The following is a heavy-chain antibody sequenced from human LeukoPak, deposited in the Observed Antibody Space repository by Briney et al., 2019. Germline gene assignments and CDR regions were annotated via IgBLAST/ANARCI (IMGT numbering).Heavy chain of an antibody. CDR1: GGSISSYY. CDR2: IYYSGST. V-gene: IGHV4-59*01. D-gene: IGHD6-13*01. CDR3: ARDRGIAAAGSLFNYYYGMDV. Sequence: SETLSLTCTVSGGSISSYYWSWIRQPPGKGLEWIGYIYYSGSTNYNPPLKSRVTISVDTSKNQFSLKLSSVTAADTAVYYCARDRGIAAAGSLFNYYYGMDVWGQGTTVTVSS. J-gene: IGHJ6*02.